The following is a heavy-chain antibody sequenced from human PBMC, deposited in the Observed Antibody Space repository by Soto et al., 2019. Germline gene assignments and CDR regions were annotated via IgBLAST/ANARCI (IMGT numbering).Heavy chain of an antibody. CDR2: ISGDNADR. V-gene: IGHV1-18*04. CDR1: CYTFSSYG. CDR3: ARSHNYFDF. J-gene: IGHJ4*02. Sequence: SVKVSFKASCYTFSSYGISWVRQAPGQGLEWMGWISGDNADRNYAQNLQGRVTMSTDTSTNTVHMELRSLRSDDTAVYYCARSHNYFDFWGQGTLVTVSS.